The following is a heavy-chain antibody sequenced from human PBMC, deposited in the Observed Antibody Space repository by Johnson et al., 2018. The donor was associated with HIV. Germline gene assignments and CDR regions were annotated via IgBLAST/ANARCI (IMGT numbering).Heavy chain of an antibody. V-gene: IGHV3-23*04. J-gene: IGHJ3*02. CDR2: ISGSGGGV. D-gene: IGHD4/OR15-4a*01. Sequence: MLLVESGGGFVQPGGSLRLSCAASGFTFSNYAMGWVRQAPGKGLEWVSYISGSGGGVYFAVSVKGRFTISRDNSKNTMYLQMNSLRAEDTAVYYCARVGANFDAFDIWGQGKMVTVSS. CDR1: GFTFSNYA. CDR3: ARVGANFDAFDI.